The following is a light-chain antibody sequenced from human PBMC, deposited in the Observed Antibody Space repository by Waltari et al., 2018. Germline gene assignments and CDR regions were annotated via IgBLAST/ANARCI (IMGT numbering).Light chain of an antibody. V-gene: IGKV1-5*01. CDR2: DAS. CDR3: QQANSFPHT. CDR1: QRISGW. Sequence: DIQMTQTPSTLSASVGDRVTITCRASQRISGWLAWNQQNPGKAPKLLIFDASKLESGVPSRFSGSGFGTEFALTISGLQPDDFATYFCQQANSFPHTFGQGTKLEIK. J-gene: IGKJ2*01.